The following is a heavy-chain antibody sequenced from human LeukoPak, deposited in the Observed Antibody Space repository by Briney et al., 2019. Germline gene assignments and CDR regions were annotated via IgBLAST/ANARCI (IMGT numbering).Heavy chain of an antibody. Sequence: GGSLRLSCAASGFTVSSNYMSWVRQAPGKGLEWVSVIYSGGSTYYADSVKGRFTISRDNSKNTLYLQMNSLRAEDTAVYYCAIKVRGYSSSWYGAFDIWGQGTMVTVSS. CDR1: GFTVSSNY. J-gene: IGHJ3*02. V-gene: IGHV3-66*01. CDR3: AIKVRGYSSSWYGAFDI. D-gene: IGHD6-13*01. CDR2: IYSGGST.